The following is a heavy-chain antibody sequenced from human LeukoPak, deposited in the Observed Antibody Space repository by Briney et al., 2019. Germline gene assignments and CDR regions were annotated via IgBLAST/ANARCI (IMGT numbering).Heavy chain of an antibody. CDR3: ARNVGWYSHDS. CDR2: IYTSGST. Sequence: SETLSLTCAVSGGSISSYYWSWIRQPAGKGLEWIGRIYTSGSTNYDPSLKSRVTISEDTSKNHFSLKLTSVTAADTAVYYCARNVGWYSHDSWGQGTLVTVSS. V-gene: IGHV4-4*07. J-gene: IGHJ4*02. CDR1: GGSISSYY. D-gene: IGHD6-19*01.